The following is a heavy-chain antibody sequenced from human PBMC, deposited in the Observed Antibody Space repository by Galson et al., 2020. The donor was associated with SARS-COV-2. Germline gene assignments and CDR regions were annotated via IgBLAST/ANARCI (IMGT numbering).Heavy chain of an antibody. J-gene: IGHJ6*02. Sequence: GKGLEWIGSIYYSGSTYYNPSLKSRVTISVDTSKNQFSLKLSSVTAADTAVYYCAGQWLPHKYYYYYGMDVWGQGTTVTVSS. V-gene: IGHV4-39*01. D-gene: IGHD5-12*01. CDR3: AGQWLPHKYYYYYGMDV. CDR2: IYYSGST.